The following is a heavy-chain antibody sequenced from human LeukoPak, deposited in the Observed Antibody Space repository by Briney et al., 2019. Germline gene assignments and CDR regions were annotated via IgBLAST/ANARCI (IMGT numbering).Heavy chain of an antibody. J-gene: IGHJ4*02. V-gene: IGHV7-4-1*02. CDR1: GYTFTSYA. D-gene: IGHD3-9*01. CDR3: ARRDYDILTGYSSNFDY. Sequence: ASVKVSCKASGYTFTSYAMNWVRQAPGQGLEWMGWINTNTGNPTYAQGFTGRFVFSLDTSVSTAYLQWSSLKASDTAMYYCARRDYDILTGYSSNFDYWGQGTLVTVSS. CDR2: INTNTGNP.